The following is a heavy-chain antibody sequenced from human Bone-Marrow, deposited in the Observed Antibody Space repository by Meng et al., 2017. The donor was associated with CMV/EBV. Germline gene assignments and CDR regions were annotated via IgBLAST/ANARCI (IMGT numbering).Heavy chain of an antibody. Sequence: GGSLRLSCAASGFIFSHYYMTWIRQAPGKGLEWVSHISGSGSTIYYADSVKGRFTISRDNAKNSLYLQMNSLRAEDTAVYYCAREREMATISGFDYWGQGTLVTVSS. CDR3: AREREMATISGFDY. CDR2: ISGSGSTI. J-gene: IGHJ4*02. D-gene: IGHD5-24*01. CDR1: GFIFSHYY. V-gene: IGHV3-11*04.